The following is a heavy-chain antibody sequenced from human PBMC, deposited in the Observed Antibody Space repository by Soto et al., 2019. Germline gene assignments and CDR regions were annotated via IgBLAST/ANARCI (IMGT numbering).Heavy chain of an antibody. CDR3: ASPLTTGIYFDS. CDR2: ISGTGARP. Sequence: GGSLRLSCSASGFKSVDYAMGWVRQAPGKGLEWVAAISGTGARPFYDDSVKGRFTISRDNSRSPLYQQLNGLRAEDTALYFCASPLTTGIYFDSWGQGTLVTVSS. J-gene: IGHJ4*02. D-gene: IGHD2-8*02. CDR1: GFKSVDYA. V-gene: IGHV3-23*01.